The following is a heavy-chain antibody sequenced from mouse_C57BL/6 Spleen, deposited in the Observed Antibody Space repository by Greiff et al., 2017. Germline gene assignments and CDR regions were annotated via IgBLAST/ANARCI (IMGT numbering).Heavy chain of an antibody. D-gene: IGHD1-1*01. CDR3: AREGGGSCPEAMDY. Sequence: QVQLQQPGAELVRPGSSVKLSCKASGYTFTSYWMAWVKQRPGQGLEWIGNIYPSDSETNYNQKFKDKATLTVDKSSSTAYIQLSSLTSEDSAVYYCAREGGGSCPEAMDYWGQGTSVTVSS. V-gene: IGHV1-61*01. J-gene: IGHJ4*01. CDR1: GYTFTSYW. CDR2: IYPSDSET.